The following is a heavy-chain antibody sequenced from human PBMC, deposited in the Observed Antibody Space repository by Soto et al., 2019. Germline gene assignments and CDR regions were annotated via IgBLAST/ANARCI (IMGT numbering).Heavy chain of an antibody. CDR2: ISYDGSNK. CDR1: GFTFSSYA. CDR3: ARWGGYDSPPDY. J-gene: IGHJ4*02. D-gene: IGHD5-12*01. Sequence: TGGSLRLSCAASGFTFSSYAMHWVRQAPGKGLEWVAVISYDGSNKYYADSVKGRFTISRDNSKNTLYLQMNSLRAEDTAVYYCARWGGYDSPPDYWGQGTLVTVSS. V-gene: IGHV3-30-3*01.